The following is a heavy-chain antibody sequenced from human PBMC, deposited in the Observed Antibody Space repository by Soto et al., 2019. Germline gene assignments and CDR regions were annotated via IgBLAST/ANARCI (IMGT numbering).Heavy chain of an antibody. V-gene: IGHV3-23*01. CDR3: AKDLRGWGDVALDI. Sequence: PGGSLRLSCAASGFTFSSYAMSWVRQAPGKGLEWVSAISGSGGSTYYADSVKGRFTISRDNSKNTLYLQMNSLRAEDAAVYYCAKDLRGWGDVALDIWGQGTMVTVSS. D-gene: IGHD3-16*01. CDR1: GFTFSSYA. CDR2: ISGSGGST. J-gene: IGHJ3*02.